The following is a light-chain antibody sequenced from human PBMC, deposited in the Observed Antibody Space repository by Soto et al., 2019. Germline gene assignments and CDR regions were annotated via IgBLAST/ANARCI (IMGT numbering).Light chain of an antibody. CDR1: SSDVGGYNY. CDR2: EVS. V-gene: IGLV2-8*01. CDR3: SSYAGSNNFV. J-gene: IGLJ2*01. Sequence: QSALTQPPSASGSPGQSVTISCTGTSSDVGGYNYVSWYQQHPGKAPKLMIYEVSKRPSGVPDRFSGSKSGNTASLNVSGLQAEDEDDYYCSSYAGSNNFVFGGGTKLTVL.